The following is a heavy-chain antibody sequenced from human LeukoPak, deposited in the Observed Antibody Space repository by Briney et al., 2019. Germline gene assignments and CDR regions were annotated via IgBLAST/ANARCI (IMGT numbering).Heavy chain of an antibody. CDR3: TRGESAWLHDY. J-gene: IGHJ4*02. V-gene: IGHV4-59*11. Sequence: SETLSLTCSVSDTSISTHSWSWIRQPPGKGLEWIGYVYNSGSAYHNPSLKSRVTISVDTSKNQFSLKLSSVTAADTAVYYCTRGESAWLHDYWGQGTLVTVSS. CDR1: DTSISTHS. D-gene: IGHD3-9*01. CDR2: VYNSGSA.